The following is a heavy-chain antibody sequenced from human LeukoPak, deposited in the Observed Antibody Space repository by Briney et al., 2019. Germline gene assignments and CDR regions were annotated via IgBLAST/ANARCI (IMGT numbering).Heavy chain of an antibody. D-gene: IGHD4-17*01. V-gene: IGHV3-53*01. Sequence: PGGSLRLSCAASGFSVSNNYMHWVRQAPGKGLEWASVIFCGGGTHYEDSVRGRFTVSKDNSKNTLYLQMNSLRAEDTAVYYCARGGDYEGLFDPWGQGTLVTVS. J-gene: IGHJ5*02. CDR1: GFSVSNNY. CDR2: IFCGGGT. CDR3: ARGGDYEGLFDP.